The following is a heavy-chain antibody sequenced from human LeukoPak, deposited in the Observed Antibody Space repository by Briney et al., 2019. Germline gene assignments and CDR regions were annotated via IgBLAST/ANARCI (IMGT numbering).Heavy chain of an antibody. J-gene: IGHJ4*02. D-gene: IGHD1-26*01. CDR1: GGSVSSGSYY. CDR2: IYYSGST. CDR3: ARDNSGSYHFDY. Sequence: SETLSLTCTVSGGSVSSGSYYWSGIRQPPGKGLEWIGYIYYSGSTTYNPSLKSRVTISVDTSKNQFSLNLSSVTAADTAVYYFARDNSGSYHFDYWGQGTLVTVSS. V-gene: IGHV4-61*01.